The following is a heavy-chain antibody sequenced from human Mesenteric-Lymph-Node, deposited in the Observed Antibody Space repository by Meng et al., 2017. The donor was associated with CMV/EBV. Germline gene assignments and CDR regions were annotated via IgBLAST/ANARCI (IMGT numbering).Heavy chain of an antibody. Sequence: SETLSLTCAVYGGSFSGYYWSWIRQPPGKGLEWIGEINPSGSTNYNPSLKSRVTISVDTSKNQFSLKLSSVTAADTAVYYCARSSRYYYDSSGFDYWGQGTLVTVSS. CDR3: ARSSRYYYDSSGFDY. D-gene: IGHD3-22*01. CDR2: INPSGST. CDR1: GGSFSGYY. J-gene: IGHJ4*02. V-gene: IGHV4-34*01.